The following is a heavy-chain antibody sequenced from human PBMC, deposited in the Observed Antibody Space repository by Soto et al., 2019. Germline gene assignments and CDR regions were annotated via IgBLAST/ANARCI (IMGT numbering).Heavy chain of an antibody. D-gene: IGHD3-22*01. J-gene: IGHJ4*02. V-gene: IGHV1-18*01. CDR1: GYTFTSYG. CDR2: ISAYNGNT. Sequence: ASVEVSCKASGYTFTSYGISWVRQAPGQGLEWMGWISAYNGNTNYAQKLQDRVTMTTDTSTSTAYMELRSLRSDDTAVYYCARDARGYYDSSGYYYQGDYWGQGSLVTV. CDR3: ARDARGYYDSSGYYYQGDY.